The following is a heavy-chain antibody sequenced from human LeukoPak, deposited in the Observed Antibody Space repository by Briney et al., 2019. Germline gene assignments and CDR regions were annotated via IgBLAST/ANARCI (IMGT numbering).Heavy chain of an antibody. D-gene: IGHD3-22*01. J-gene: IGHJ4*02. Sequence: PGGSLRLSCAASGFTFSSYGMHWVRQAPGKGLEWVAVIWYDGSNKYYADSVKGRLTISRDNSKNTLYLQMNSLRAEDTAVYYCARSYYYDSSGYYFRSHFDYWGQGTLVTASS. CDR3: ARSYYYDSSGYYFRSHFDY. V-gene: IGHV3-33*01. CDR1: GFTFSSYG. CDR2: IWYDGSNK.